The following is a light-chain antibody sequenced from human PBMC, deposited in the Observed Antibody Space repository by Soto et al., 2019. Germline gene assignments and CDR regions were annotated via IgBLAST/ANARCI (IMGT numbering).Light chain of an antibody. Sequence: QSVLTQPPSASGSPGQSAAISCTGTSSDVVSYDYVSWYQHHPGKAPKLMIYEVNKRPSGVPDRFSGSKSGNTASLTVSGLQAEDEADYYCSSYAGSNNFPYVFGTGTKVTVL. CDR3: SSYAGSNNFPYV. V-gene: IGLV2-8*01. CDR1: SSDVVSYDY. J-gene: IGLJ1*01. CDR2: EVN.